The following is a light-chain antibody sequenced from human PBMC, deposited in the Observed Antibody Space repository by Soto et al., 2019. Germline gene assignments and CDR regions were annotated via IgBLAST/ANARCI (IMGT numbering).Light chain of an antibody. V-gene: IGKV3-20*01. CDR2: GAC. J-gene: IGKJ1*01. CDR3: QQYVSSSRT. CDR1: QSVSSY. Sequence: EIVLTQSPGTLTLSPGEKATLSCRASQSVSSYLAWYQQKPGQAPRLLIYGACSRASGIPDRFSGSGAGTDFTLTISRLEPEDFAVYYCQQYVSSSRTFGQGTKVDIK.